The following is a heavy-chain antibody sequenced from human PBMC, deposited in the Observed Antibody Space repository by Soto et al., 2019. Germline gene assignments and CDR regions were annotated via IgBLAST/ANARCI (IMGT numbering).Heavy chain of an antibody. CDR2: INPNSGGT. V-gene: IGHV1-2*04. J-gene: IGHJ6*02. Sequence: GASVKVSCTASGYTFTGYYMHCVRQAPGQGLEWMGWINPNSGGTNYAQKFQGWVTMTRDTSISTAYMELSRLRSDDTAVYYCARSGIVVVPAAAGRSHYGMDVWGQGTTVTVSS. CDR3: ARSGIVVVPAAAGRSHYGMDV. D-gene: IGHD2-2*01. CDR1: GYTFTGYY.